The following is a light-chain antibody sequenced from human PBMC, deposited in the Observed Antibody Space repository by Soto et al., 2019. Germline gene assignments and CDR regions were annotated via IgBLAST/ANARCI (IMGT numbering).Light chain of an antibody. V-gene: IGKV3-20*01. CDR1: QSVSNNY. J-gene: IGKJ1*01. CDR2: GAS. CDR3: RQYCSSPRTT. Sequence: EIVLTESPCTLSLSPGARATLSCRASQSVSNNYLAWYQQKPGQAPRLLIYGASNRATGIPDRFSGSGSGTDVTLTISRLEPEDVAVYYCRQYCSSPRTTFGQGTRLDI.